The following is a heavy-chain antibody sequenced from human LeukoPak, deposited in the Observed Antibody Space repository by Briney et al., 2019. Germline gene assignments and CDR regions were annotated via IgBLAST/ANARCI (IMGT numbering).Heavy chain of an antibody. Sequence: SETLSLTCAVYGGSFSGYYWSWIRQPPGKGLEWIGEINHSGSTNYNPSLKSRVTISVDTSKNQFSLKLSSVTAADTAVYYCARGRVNFVPIWGDKNQLPFVWGQGTTVTVSS. CDR3: ARGRVNFVPIWGDKNQLPFV. CDR2: INHSGST. D-gene: IGHD2-2*01. J-gene: IGHJ6*02. V-gene: IGHV4-34*01. CDR1: GGSFSGYY.